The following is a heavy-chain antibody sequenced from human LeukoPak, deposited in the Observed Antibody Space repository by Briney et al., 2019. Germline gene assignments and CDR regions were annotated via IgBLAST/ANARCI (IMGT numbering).Heavy chain of an antibody. CDR1: GYSISSGYY. CDR2: IYHSGST. J-gene: IGHJ4*02. D-gene: IGHD6-13*01. Sequence: SETLSLTCTVSGYSISSGYYWGWIRQPPGKGLEWIGSIYHSGSTYYNPSLKSRVTISVDRSKNQFSLKLSSVTAADTAVYYCARAEGSWYFDYWGQGTLVTVSS. CDR3: ARAEGSWYFDY. V-gene: IGHV4-38-2*02.